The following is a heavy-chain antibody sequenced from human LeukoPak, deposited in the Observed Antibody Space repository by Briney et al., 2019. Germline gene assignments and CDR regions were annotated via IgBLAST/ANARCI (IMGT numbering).Heavy chain of an antibody. V-gene: IGHV1-3*03. CDR3: ARARAAASETDY. Sequence: ASVKVSCKASGYTFTSYAMHWVRQAPGQRLEWMGWINAGNGNTKYSQEFQGRVTITRDTSASTAYMELSSLRSEDMAVYYCARARAAASETDYWGQGTLVTVSS. CDR1: GYTFTSYA. CDR2: INAGNGNT. J-gene: IGHJ4*02. D-gene: IGHD6-13*01.